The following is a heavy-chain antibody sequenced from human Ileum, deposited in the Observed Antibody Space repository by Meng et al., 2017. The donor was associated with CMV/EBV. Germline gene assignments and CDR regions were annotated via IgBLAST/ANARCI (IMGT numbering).Heavy chain of an antibody. CDR3: ARVVLDCSSFCYHKPPDC. Sequence: GESLKISCAASGFTFRAYYMSWIRQAPGKGLEWVANIHQDGTEQHYVDSVKGRFTISRDNAKNSLYLQMNSLRAEDTAVYYCARVVLDCSSFCYHKPPDCWGQGTLVTVSS. CDR1: GFTFRAYY. CDR2: IHQDGTEQ. D-gene: IGHD2-2*01. J-gene: IGHJ4*02. V-gene: IGHV3-7*01.